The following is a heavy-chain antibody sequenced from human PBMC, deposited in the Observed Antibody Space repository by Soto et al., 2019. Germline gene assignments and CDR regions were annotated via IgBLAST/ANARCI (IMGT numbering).Heavy chain of an antibody. CDR1: GFTFSSYS. CDR3: ARDTDIAVAGYYYYGMDV. J-gene: IGHJ6*02. Sequence: GGSLRLSCAASGFTFSSYSMNWVRQAPGKGLEWVSYISSSSNSIYYADSVKGRFTISRDNAKNSLHLQMNSLRAEDTAVYYCARDTDIAVAGYYYYGMDVWGQGTTVTVSS. CDR2: ISSSSNSI. D-gene: IGHD6-19*01. V-gene: IGHV3-48*04.